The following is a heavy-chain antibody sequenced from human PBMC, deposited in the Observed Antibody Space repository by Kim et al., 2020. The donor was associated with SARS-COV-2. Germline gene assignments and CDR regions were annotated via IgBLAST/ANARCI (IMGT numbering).Heavy chain of an antibody. D-gene: IGHD5-18*01. CDR3: ASSSGETAMVQEDYFDY. CDR2: IYYSGST. V-gene: IGHV4-59*13. CDR1: GGSISSYY. Sequence: SETLSLTCTVSGGSISSYYWSWIRQPPGKGLEWIGYIYYSGSTNYNPSLKSRVTISVDTSKNQFSLKLSSVTAADTAVYYCASSSGETAMVQEDYFDYWGQGTLVTVSS. J-gene: IGHJ4*02.